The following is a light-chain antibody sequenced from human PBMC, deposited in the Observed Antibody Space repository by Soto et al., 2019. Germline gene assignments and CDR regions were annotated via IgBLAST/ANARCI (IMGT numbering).Light chain of an antibody. V-gene: IGKV1-5*01. CDR2: EAS. CDR1: QSINTV. Sequence: DMQLSQGPSSLSASVGDRVAISCRASQSINTVLALYQQKPGKAPNLLIYEASSLESGVPSRFSGSGSGTEFTLTISSLQPGDFATYYCQQYNTYSRTFGQGTKVDIK. CDR3: QQYNTYSRT. J-gene: IGKJ1*01.